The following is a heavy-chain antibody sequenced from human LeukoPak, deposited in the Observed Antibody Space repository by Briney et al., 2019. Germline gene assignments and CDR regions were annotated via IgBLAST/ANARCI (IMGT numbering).Heavy chain of an antibody. Sequence: ASVKVSCKVSGHTLSELTMYWVRQAPGKGLEWMGGFDPENDERIYARKFRGRLTMTEDTSTDTAYMELSSLRSEDTAVYFCATEMTSVVPDYWGQGTLVTVSS. D-gene: IGHD4-11*01. CDR3: ATEMTSVVPDY. CDR1: GHTLSELT. J-gene: IGHJ4*02. CDR2: FDPENDER. V-gene: IGHV1-24*01.